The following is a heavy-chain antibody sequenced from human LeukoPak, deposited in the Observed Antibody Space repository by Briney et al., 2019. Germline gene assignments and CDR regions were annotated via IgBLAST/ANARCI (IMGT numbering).Heavy chain of an antibody. Sequence: GGSLRLSCAASGFTFSSYTINWVRQAPGKGLEWVSSISGNSNYIYYADSVKGRFTISRDSAKSSLYLQMNSLRAEDTAVYYCARAVSCTNGACSHDAFHIWGRGTKVTVSS. D-gene: IGHD2-8*01. CDR1: GFTFSSYT. J-gene: IGHJ3*02. V-gene: IGHV3-21*01. CDR2: ISGNSNYI. CDR3: ARAVSCTNGACSHDAFHI.